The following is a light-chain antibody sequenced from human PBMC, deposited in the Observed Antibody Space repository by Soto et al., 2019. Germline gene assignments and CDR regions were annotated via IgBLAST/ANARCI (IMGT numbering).Light chain of an antibody. CDR1: QSVSSSY. Sequence: EIVLTQSPCTLSFSPWERSTLSCRASQSVSSSYLAWYQQKPGQAPRLLIYGASSRATGIPDRFSGSGSGTDFTLTISRLEPEDFAVYYCQQYGSSPQFGQGTKVDIK. V-gene: IGKV3-20*01. J-gene: IGKJ1*01. CDR3: QQYGSSPQ. CDR2: GAS.